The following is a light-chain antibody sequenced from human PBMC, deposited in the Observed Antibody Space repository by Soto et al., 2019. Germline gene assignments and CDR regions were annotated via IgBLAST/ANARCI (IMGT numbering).Light chain of an antibody. V-gene: IGKV1-33*01. CDR3: QQYDNLPH. Sequence: DIQMTQSPSSLSASVGDRVTITCQASQDISNYLNWYQQKAGKAPKLLIYDASNLETGVPSRFSGSGSGTDFTFTISSLQPEDIATYYCQQYDNLPHFGGGTKVEIK. CDR2: DAS. CDR1: QDISNY. J-gene: IGKJ4*01.